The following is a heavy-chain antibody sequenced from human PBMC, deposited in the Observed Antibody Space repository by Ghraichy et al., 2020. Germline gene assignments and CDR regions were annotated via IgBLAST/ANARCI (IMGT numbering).Heavy chain of an antibody. CDR1: GFTFSSYA. CDR3: ARDRVTTAYYYYDMDV. J-gene: IGHJ6*02. Sequence: GGSLRLSRAASGFTFSSYALNWVRQAPGRGLEWVAFISYDGTYKYYADSVKGRFTISRDKSKKMLFLQMSSLRVDDTAVYYCARDRVTTAYYYYDMDVWGQGSTGSVS. D-gene: IGHD3-22*01. V-gene: IGHV3-30-3*01. CDR2: ISYDGTYK.